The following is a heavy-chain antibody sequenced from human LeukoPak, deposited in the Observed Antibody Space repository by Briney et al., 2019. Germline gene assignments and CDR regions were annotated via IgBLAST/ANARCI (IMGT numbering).Heavy chain of an antibody. D-gene: IGHD3-3*01. Sequence: SETLSLTCTVSGGSISSGDYYWSWIRQPPGKGLEWIGYIFYTGSTYYHPSLKSRVTISIDTSKNHFSLTLTSVTAADTAVYFCARVVFWSGYHYFDYWGQGTLVTVSS. V-gene: IGHV4-30-4*01. CDR2: IFYTGST. CDR3: ARVVFWSGYHYFDY. J-gene: IGHJ4*02. CDR1: GGSISSGDYY.